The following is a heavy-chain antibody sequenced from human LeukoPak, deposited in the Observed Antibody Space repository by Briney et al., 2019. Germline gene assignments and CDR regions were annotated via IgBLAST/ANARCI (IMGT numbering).Heavy chain of an antibody. CDR3: ARHSGSSFDY. CDR2: IYYSGST. CDR1: GGSISSSSYY. Sequence: SETLSLTCTVSGGSISSSSYYWGWIRQPPGKGLEWIGSIYYSGSTYYNPSLKSRVTISVDTSKKQFSLKLSSVTAADTAVYYCARHSGSSFDYWGQGTLVTVSS. V-gene: IGHV4-39*01. J-gene: IGHJ4*02.